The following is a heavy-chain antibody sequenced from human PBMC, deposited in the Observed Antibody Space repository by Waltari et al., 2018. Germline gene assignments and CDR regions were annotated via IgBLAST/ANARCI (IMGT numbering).Heavy chain of an antibody. V-gene: IGHV1-69*14. Sequence: QVQLVQSGAEVKKPGSSVKVSCKASGGTFSSYAISWVRQAPGQGLEWMGGIIPIFGTANYAQKFEGRVTSTADKSTSTAYRELSSRRSEDTAVDYCARDDMNGSWNDEGAFDYWGQGTLVTVSS. J-gene: IGHJ4*02. CDR2: IIPIFGTA. CDR1: GGTFSSYA. D-gene: IGHD1-1*01. CDR3: ARDDMNGSWNDEGAFDY.